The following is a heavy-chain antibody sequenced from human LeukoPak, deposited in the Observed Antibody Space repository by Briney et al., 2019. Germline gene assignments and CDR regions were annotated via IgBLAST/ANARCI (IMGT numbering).Heavy chain of an antibody. J-gene: IGHJ4*02. Sequence: GGSLRLSCAASGFTFSSYSMNWVRQAPGKRLEWVSYIISSSSTIYYADSVNGRFTISRDNSKNTLYLQVHSLRGEDTAVYYCATETPDTSGSKLDYWGQGTLVTVSS. D-gene: IGHD3-22*01. V-gene: IGHV3-48*01. CDR3: ATETPDTSGSKLDY. CDR1: GFTFSSYS. CDR2: IISSSSTI.